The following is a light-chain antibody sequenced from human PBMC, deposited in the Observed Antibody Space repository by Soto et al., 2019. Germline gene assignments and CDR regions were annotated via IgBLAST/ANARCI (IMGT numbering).Light chain of an antibody. CDR3: QQYGSSRT. CDR1: QSVSSSY. CDR2: GAS. J-gene: IGKJ1*01. Sequence: EIVLTQSQATLSLSPGERATLSCRASQSVSSSYLAWYQQKPGQAPRLLIYGASSRATGIPDRFSGSGSGTDFTLTISRLEPEDFAVYYCQQYGSSRTFGQGTKVDIK. V-gene: IGKV3-20*01.